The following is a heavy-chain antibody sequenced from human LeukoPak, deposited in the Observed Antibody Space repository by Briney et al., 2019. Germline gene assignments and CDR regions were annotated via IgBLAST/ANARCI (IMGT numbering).Heavy chain of an antibody. CDR1: GFTFSDYY. CDR2: ISSSSSYT. CDR3: ARGSDYYDSSGYYTRLTDY. D-gene: IGHD3-22*01. V-gene: IGHV3-11*06. Sequence: PGGSLRLSCAASGFTFSDYYMSWIRQAPGKGLEWVSYISSSSSYTNYADSVKGRFTISRDNAKNSLYLQMNSLRAEDTAVYYCARGSDYYDSSGYYTRLTDYWGQGTLVTVSS. J-gene: IGHJ4*02.